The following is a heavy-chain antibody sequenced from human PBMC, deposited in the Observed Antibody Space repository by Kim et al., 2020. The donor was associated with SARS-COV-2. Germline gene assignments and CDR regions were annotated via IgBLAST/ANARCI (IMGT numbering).Heavy chain of an antibody. CDR3: ARVGGGDSRVRYYFDY. V-gene: IGHV1-46*01. CDR1: GYTFTSYY. CDR2: INPSGGST. Sequence: ASVKVSCKASGYTFTSYYMHWVRQAPGQGLEWMGIINPSGGSTSYAQKFQGRVTMTRDTSTSTVYMELSSLRSEDTAVYYCARVGGGDSRVRYYFDYWGQGTLVTVSS. D-gene: IGHD3-22*01. J-gene: IGHJ4*02.